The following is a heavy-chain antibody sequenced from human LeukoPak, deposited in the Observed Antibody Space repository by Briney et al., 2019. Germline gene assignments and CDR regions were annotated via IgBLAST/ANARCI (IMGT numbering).Heavy chain of an antibody. CDR3: ATIYYDSVYPMDI. D-gene: IGHD3-22*01. Sequence: SETLSLTCSASGDSFGIHSWTWIRQPPGKGLDWIGSIHYSGRTSYNSYLKGRVTISEDTSRNQFSLKLTSVTAADTAMYYCATIYYDSVYPMDIWGKGTAVTVSS. J-gene: IGHJ6*03. V-gene: IGHV4-59*11. CDR2: IHYSGRT. CDR1: GDSFGIHS.